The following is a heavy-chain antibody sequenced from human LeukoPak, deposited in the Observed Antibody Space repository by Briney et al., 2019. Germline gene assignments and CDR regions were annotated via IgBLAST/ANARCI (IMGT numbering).Heavy chain of an antibody. CDR1: GGSISSSNW. V-gene: IGHV4-4*02. D-gene: IGHD2-2*01. CDR2: IDHSGST. Sequence: PSGTLSLTCAVSGGSISSSNWWSWVRQPPGKGLEWIGEIDHSGSTNHNPSLKSRVTMSVDKSRNHFSLKLSSVTAADTAVYYCARMFPAAYPDYYYYMDVWGKGTTVTVS. CDR3: ARMFPAAYPDYYYYMDV. J-gene: IGHJ6*03.